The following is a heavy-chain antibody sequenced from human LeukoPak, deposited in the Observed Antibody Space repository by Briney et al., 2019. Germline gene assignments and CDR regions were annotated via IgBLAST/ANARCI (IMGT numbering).Heavy chain of an antibody. V-gene: IGHV4-34*01. J-gene: IGHJ4*02. Sequence: SETLSLTCAVYGGSFSGYYWSWIRQPPGKGLEWIGEINHSGSTNYNPSLKSRVTISVDTSKNQFSLKLSSVTAADTAVYYCARGRYDSSGYAFLVKTKTIDYWGQGTLVTVSS. CDR3: ARGRYDSSGYAFLVKTKTIDY. CDR2: INHSGST. D-gene: IGHD3-22*01. CDR1: GGSFSGYY.